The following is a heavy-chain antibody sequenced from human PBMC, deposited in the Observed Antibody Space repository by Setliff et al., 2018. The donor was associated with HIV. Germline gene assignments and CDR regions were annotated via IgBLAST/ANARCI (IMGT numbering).Heavy chain of an antibody. CDR1: GYTFTSYA. D-gene: IGHD3-3*01. CDR3: ARVRERIGVTGTDDAFDI. J-gene: IGHJ3*02. CDR2: INAGNGNT. V-gene: IGHV1-3*01. Sequence: GASVKVSCKASGYTFTSYAMHWVRQAPGQRLEWMGWINAGNGNTNYAQRFQGRLTMTTDTSTITAYMELRSLRSDDTAVYYCARVRERIGVTGTDDAFDIWGQGTAVTVSS.